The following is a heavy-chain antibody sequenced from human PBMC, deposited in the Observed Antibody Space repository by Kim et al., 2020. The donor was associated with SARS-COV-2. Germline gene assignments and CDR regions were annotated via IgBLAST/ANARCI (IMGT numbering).Heavy chain of an antibody. J-gene: IGHJ6*02. CDR1: GGSVSSGSYY. Sequence: SETLSLTCTVSGGSVSSGSYYWSWIRQPPGKGLEWIGYSYYSGSTNYNPSLKSRVTISVDTSKNQFSLKLSSVTAADTAVYYCARDVIAAAGGGYYYYYYGMDVWGQGTTVTVSS. V-gene: IGHV4-61*01. CDR3: ARDVIAAAGGGYYYYYYGMDV. D-gene: IGHD6-13*01. CDR2: SYYSGST.